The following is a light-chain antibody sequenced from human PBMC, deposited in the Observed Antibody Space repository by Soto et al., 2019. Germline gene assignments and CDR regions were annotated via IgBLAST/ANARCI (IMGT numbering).Light chain of an antibody. Sequence: EIVLTQSPFTLSFSPWERSTLSCMASQSVSSYLAWYQQKPGQAPRLLIYDASNRATGIPARFSGSGSGTDFTLTISSLEPEDFAVYYCQQRLNWQVAFGQGTRLEIK. CDR3: QQRLNWQVA. CDR1: QSVSSY. CDR2: DAS. J-gene: IGKJ5*01. V-gene: IGKV3-11*01.